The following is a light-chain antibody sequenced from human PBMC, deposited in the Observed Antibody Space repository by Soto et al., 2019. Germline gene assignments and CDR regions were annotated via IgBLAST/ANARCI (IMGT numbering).Light chain of an antibody. CDR1: QSISSY. CDR3: QQRSSWLT. J-gene: IGKJ4*01. Sequence: VLTQSPVTLSLSPGDRATLSCRASQSISSYLAWYQQKPGQAPRLLIYDASNRATGIPARFSGSGSGTDFTLTISSLEPEDFAIYSCQQRSSWLTFGGGTKVDI. V-gene: IGKV3-11*01. CDR2: DAS.